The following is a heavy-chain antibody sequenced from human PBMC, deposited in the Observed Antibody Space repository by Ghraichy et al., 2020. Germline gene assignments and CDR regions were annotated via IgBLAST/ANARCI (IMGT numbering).Heavy chain of an antibody. V-gene: IGHV4-61*01. D-gene: IGHD2-2*01. Sequence: TLSLTCSVSGDSISSDSYYWSWIRQPPGKGLEWIGQMYHSGSSNYNPSLESRVTMSIDTSKSQFFLKLSSVTAADTALYYCARVPLVIVPAALRGSFDMWGRGTMVTVSP. CDR3: ARVPLVIVPAALRGSFDM. J-gene: IGHJ3*02. CDR2: MYHSGSS. CDR1: GDSISSDSYY.